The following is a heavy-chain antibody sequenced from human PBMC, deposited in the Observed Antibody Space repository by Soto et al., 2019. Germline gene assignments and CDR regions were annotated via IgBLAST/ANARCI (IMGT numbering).Heavy chain of an antibody. J-gene: IGHJ4*02. CDR1: GGSVTSDEDY. CDR2: ISNSGST. V-gene: IGHV4-30-4*01. CDR3: ATVSGSTYGYFDH. Sequence: SETLSLTCTVSGGSVTSDEDYWTWIRQSPGKGLEWIGYISNSGSTGYNPSLKTRLSMSVDRSKNQFTLRLTSVTAADTAVYFCATVSGSTYGYFDHWGQGTQVTVSS. D-gene: IGHD4-17*01.